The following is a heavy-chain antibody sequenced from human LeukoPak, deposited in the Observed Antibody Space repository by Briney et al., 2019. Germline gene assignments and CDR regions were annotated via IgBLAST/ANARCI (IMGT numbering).Heavy chain of an antibody. CDR3: ARAPTVVAATL. J-gene: IGHJ4*02. V-gene: IGHV3-21*01. D-gene: IGHD2-15*01. CDR2: ISSSSSYI. CDR1: GFTFSSYS. Sequence: GGSLRLSCAASGFTFSSYSMNWVRQAPGKGLEWVSSISSSSSYIYYADSVKGRFTISRDNAKNSLYLQMNSLRAEDTAVYYCARAPTVVAATLWGQGTLVTVSS.